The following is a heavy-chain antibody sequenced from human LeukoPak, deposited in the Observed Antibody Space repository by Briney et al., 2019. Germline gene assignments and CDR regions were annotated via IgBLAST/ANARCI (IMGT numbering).Heavy chain of an antibody. V-gene: IGHV4-38-2*02. J-gene: IGHJ4*02. CDR2: IYHSGTT. Sequence: SETLSLTCSVSGYSISSGYFWGWIRQPPGKGLEWIGNIYHSGTTYCNPSLKSRVTISVDTSKNQFSLKLSSVTAADAAVYYCARHDAEMTVLGPAAYYFDYWGQGTLVTVSS. CDR1: GYSISSGYF. D-gene: IGHD2-2*01. CDR3: ARHDAEMTVLGPAAYYFDY.